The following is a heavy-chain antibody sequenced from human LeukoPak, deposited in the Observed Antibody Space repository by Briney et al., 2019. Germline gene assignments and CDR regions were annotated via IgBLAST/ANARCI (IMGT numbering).Heavy chain of an antibody. Sequence: SETLSLTCAVCGGSFSGYYWSWIRQPPGKGLEWIGEINHSGSTNYNPSLKSRVTISVDTSKNQFSLKLSSVTAADTAVYYCARGYGSGNGFYYYYYMDVWGKGTTVTISS. CDR3: ARGYGSGNGFYYYYYMDV. CDR2: INHSGST. J-gene: IGHJ6*03. CDR1: GGSFSGYY. V-gene: IGHV4-34*01. D-gene: IGHD3-10*01.